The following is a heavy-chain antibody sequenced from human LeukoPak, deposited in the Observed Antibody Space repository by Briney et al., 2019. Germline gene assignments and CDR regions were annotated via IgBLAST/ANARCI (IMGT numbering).Heavy chain of an antibody. CDR3: AKPRDSIVGTTTPTRLATLDI. V-gene: IGHV3-74*01. J-gene: IGHJ3*02. D-gene: IGHD1-26*01. Sequence: GGSLRLSCAASGFTFSNYFMHWVRQAPGNGLVWVSRINSDVSSTYYADSVKGRFTISRDNPNNTLYLQMNNLRAEDTAVYYCAKPRDSIVGTTTPTRLATLDIWGQGTMVTVSS. CDR2: INSDVSST. CDR1: GFTFSNYF.